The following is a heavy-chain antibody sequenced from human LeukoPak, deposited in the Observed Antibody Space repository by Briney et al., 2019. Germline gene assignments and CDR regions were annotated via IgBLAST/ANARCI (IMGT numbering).Heavy chain of an antibody. J-gene: IGHJ4*02. D-gene: IGHD5-12*01. V-gene: IGHV1-69*05. Sequence: ASVKVSCKASGGTFSSYGISWVRQAPGQGLEWMGGIVPISGTTNYAQKFQGRVTITTDESTSTAYMELSSLRSEDTAVYYCARGRATRPPKYSGYDLGEFDYWGQGTLVTVSS. CDR2: IVPISGTT. CDR1: GGTFSSYG. CDR3: ARGRATRPPKYSGYDLGEFDY.